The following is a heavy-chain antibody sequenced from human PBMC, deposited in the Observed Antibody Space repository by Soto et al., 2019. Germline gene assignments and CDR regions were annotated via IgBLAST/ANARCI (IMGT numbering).Heavy chain of an antibody. V-gene: IGHV3-30-3*01. J-gene: IGHJ6*04. CDR2: ISYDGSNK. Sequence: PGGSLRLSCAASGFTFSSYAMHWVRQAPGKGLEWVAVISYDGSNKYYADSVKGRFTISRDNSKNTLYLQMNSLRAEDTAVYYCARYLSRTYYDSLTASLHNYGMDVWGKGTKFTVYS. D-gene: IGHD3-9*01. CDR3: ARYLSRTYYDSLTASLHNYGMDV. CDR1: GFTFSSYA.